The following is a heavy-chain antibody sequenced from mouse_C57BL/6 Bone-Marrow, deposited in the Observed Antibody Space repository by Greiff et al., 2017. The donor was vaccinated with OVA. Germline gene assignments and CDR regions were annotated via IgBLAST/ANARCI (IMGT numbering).Heavy chain of an antibody. D-gene: IGHD1-1*01. J-gene: IGHJ2*01. CDR2: IDPENGDT. CDR1: GFNIKDDY. CDR3: THPDYYGSSYFDY. V-gene: IGHV14-4*01. Sequence: EVQLQQSGAELVRPGASVKLSCTASGFNIKDDYMHWVKQRPEQGLEWIGWIDPENGDTEYASKFQGKATITADTSSNTAYLQLSSLTSEDTAVYYCTHPDYYGSSYFDYWGQGTTLTVSS.